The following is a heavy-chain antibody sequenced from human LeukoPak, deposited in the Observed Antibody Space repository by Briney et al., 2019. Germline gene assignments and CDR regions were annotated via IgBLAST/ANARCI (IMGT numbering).Heavy chain of an antibody. CDR1: GFTFSDYG. Sequence: GGSLRLSCAASGFTFSDYGMHWVRQAPGKGLEWVAVISFDGSNKCYADSLKGRFAISRDNSKNTLYLQMNSLRPEDTAVYYCAKDLDIVVVSASSSGMDVWGQGTTVTVSS. V-gene: IGHV3-30*18. CDR3: AKDLDIVVVSASSSGMDV. D-gene: IGHD2-2*01. CDR2: ISFDGSNK. J-gene: IGHJ6*02.